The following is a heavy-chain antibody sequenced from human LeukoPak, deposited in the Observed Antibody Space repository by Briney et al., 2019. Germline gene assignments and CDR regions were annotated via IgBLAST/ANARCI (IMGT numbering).Heavy chain of an antibody. V-gene: IGHV3-74*01. CDR2: INNDGSST. D-gene: IGHD1-14*01. Sequence: GGSLRLSCKGSGYAFSGDWTHWVRQAPGKGLVWVSRINNDGSSTGYAGSVTGRFTISRDNAKNTLFLQMSSLRAEDTAVYYCASFNPISLSDYWGQGTLVTVSS. CDR1: GYAFSGDW. J-gene: IGHJ4*02. CDR3: ASFNPISLSDY.